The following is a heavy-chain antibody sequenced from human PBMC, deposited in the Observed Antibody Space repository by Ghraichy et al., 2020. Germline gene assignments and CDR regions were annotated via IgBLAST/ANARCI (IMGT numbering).Heavy chain of an antibody. D-gene: IGHD2-2*01. CDR3: ARAPSCSSTSCTDWYFDL. V-gene: IGHV3-21*01. Sequence: GWSLRLSCAASAFTFSSYSMNWVRQTPGKGLEWVSSISSGGTHIYYADSVKGRFTISRDNAKNSLYLQMNSLRAEDTAVFYCARAPSCSSTSCTDWYFDLWGRGTLVTVSS. CDR2: ISSGGTHI. CDR1: AFTFSSYS. J-gene: IGHJ2*01.